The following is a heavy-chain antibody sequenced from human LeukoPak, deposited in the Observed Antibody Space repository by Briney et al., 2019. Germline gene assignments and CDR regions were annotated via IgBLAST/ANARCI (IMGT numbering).Heavy chain of an antibody. CDR2: IWYDGSNK. V-gene: IGHV3-33*01. CDR3: ARDAHAARYYFDY. CDR1: GFSFSSYG. Sequence: GGSLRLSCAASGFSFSSYGMRWVRQAPGKGLEWVAVIWYDGSNKYYADSVKGRFTISRDNSKNTLYLQMNSLRAEDTAVYYCARDAHAARYYFDYWGQGTLVTVSS. D-gene: IGHD2-2*01. J-gene: IGHJ4*02.